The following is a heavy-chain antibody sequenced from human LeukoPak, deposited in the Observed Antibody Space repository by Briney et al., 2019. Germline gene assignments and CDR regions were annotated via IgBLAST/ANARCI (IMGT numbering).Heavy chain of an antibody. J-gene: IGHJ6*04. CDR1: EFSFSRYW. CDR2: INTDGTNR. D-gene: IGHD3-10*02. Sequence: GGSLRLSCATSEFSFSRYWMNWVRQAPGKGLVWVSRINTDGTNRTYADSVKGRFTISRDNAKNSLYLQMNSLRAEDTAVYYCAELGITMIGGVWGKGTTVTISS. CDR3: AELGITMIGGV. V-gene: IGHV3-74*03.